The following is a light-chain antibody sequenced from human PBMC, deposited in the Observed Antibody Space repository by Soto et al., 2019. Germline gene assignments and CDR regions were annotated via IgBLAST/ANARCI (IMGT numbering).Light chain of an antibody. CDR1: QGIRND. J-gene: IGKJ4*02. V-gene: IGKV1-6*01. CDR2: AAS. CDR3: LQDYNYPLT. Sequence: AIQMTQSPSSLSASVGDRVTITCRASQGIRNDLGWYQQKPGKAPKVLIYAASSLQSGGPSRFRGSGSGTDFTLTIRSLQPEDFATYYCLQDYNYPLTCGGGTQVEI.